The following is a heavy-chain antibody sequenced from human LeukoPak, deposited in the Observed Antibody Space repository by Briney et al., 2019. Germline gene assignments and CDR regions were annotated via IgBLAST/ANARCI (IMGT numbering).Heavy chain of an antibody. V-gene: IGHV4-59*08. J-gene: IGHJ4*02. CDR1: GGSISSSY. Sequence: PSETLSLTCTVSGGSISSSYWSWIRQPPGKGLEWIGYIYYSGSTHYNPPLKSRVTISLDTSKNQLSLKVSSVTAADTAVYYCARHWETSSWYVDYWGQGTLVTVSS. CDR2: IYYSGST. CDR3: ARHWETSSWYVDY. D-gene: IGHD6-13*01.